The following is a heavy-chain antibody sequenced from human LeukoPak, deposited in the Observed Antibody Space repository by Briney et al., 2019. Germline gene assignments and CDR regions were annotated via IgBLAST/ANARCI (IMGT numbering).Heavy chain of an antibody. CDR3: ARRDFALFGVITSFDS. Sequence: SQTLSLTCGVYGESFSGFYWSCIPQTPGKGLQWIGEFNHSGDINYNPSLESRVTISVDTSKRQFSLRLSSVTAADTAVYYCARRDFALFGVITSFDSWGQGTRDTISS. J-gene: IGHJ4*02. V-gene: IGHV4-34*01. CDR2: FNHSGDI. CDR1: GESFSGFY. D-gene: IGHD3-3*01.